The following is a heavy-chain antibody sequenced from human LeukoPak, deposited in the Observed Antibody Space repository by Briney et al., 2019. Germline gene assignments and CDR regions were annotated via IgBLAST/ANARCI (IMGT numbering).Heavy chain of an antibody. D-gene: IGHD2-15*01. Sequence: PSETLSLTCTVSGGSISSYYWSWIRQPPGKGLEWIGSIYHSGSTYYNPSLKSRVTISVDTSKNQFSLKLSSVTAADTAVYYCASTLRVDAFDIWGQGTMVTVSS. CDR3: ASTLRVDAFDI. CDR1: GGSISSYY. V-gene: IGHV4-59*08. CDR2: IYHSGST. J-gene: IGHJ3*02.